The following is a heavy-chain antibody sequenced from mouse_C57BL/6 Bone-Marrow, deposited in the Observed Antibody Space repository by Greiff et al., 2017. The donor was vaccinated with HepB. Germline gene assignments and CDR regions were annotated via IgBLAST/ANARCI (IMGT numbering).Heavy chain of an antibody. V-gene: IGHV3-6*01. CDR3: ARYDGYYLDY. CDR1: GYSITSGYY. Sequence: VQLKESGPGLVKPSQSLSLTCSVTGYSITSGYYWNWIRQFPGNKLEWMGYISYDGSNNYNPSLKNRISITRDTSKNQFFLKLNSVTTEDTATYYCARYDGYYLDYWGQGTTLTVSS. J-gene: IGHJ2*01. CDR2: ISYDGSN. D-gene: IGHD2-3*01.